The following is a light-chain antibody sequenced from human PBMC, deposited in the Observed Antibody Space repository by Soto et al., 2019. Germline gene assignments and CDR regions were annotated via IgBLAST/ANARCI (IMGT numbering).Light chain of an antibody. CDR1: QSVSSN. J-gene: IGKJ2*01. CDR2: GAS. Sequence: EIVMTQSPATLSVSPGERATLSCRASQSVSSNLAWYQQKPGQAPRLLIYGASTRATGIPARFSGSGSGTEFTLTISSLQSEDFAVYFWQQYNNWSTFGQGTKLEIK. V-gene: IGKV3-15*01. CDR3: QQYNNWST.